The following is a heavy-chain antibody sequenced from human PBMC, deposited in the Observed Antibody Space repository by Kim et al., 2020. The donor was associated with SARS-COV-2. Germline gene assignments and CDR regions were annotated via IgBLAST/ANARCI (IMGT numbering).Heavy chain of an antibody. CDR3: VRDGIPEGGDFDFDY. CDR2: VSHDGGIR. J-gene: IGHJ4*02. Sequence: GGSLRLSCAASGFTFNSYSIHWVRQAPGKGLEWVAVVSHDGGIRRYSDSVKGRFTIFRDNSRNTLYLEMNSLRFEDTAFYYCVRDGIPEGGDFDFDYWGQGTLVTVSS. D-gene: IGHD2-21*02. CDR1: GFTFNSYS. V-gene: IGHV3-30*01.